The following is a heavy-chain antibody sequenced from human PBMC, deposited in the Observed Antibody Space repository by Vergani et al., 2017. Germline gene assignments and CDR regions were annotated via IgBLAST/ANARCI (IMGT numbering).Heavy chain of an antibody. CDR1: GYTFTSYG. V-gene: IGHV1-18*04. CDR2: ISAYNGNT. J-gene: IGHJ6*02. CDR3: ARALYYYDSSGQRLYYYGMDV. Sequence: QVQLVQSGAEVKKPGASVKVSCKASGYTFTSYGISWVRQAPGQGLEWMGWISAYNGNTNDAQKLQGRVTMTTDTSTSTAYMELRSLRSDDTAVYCCARALYYYDSSGQRLYYYGMDVWGQGTTVTVSS. D-gene: IGHD3-22*01.